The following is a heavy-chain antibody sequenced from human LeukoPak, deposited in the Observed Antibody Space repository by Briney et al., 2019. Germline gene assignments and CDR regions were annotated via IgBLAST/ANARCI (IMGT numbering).Heavy chain of an antibody. V-gene: IGHV1-24*01. J-gene: IGHJ4*02. D-gene: IGHD1-26*01. CDR1: GYALTELS. CDR3: ATNSGSYYGSFDY. CDR2: FDPEDGET. Sequence: GASVKVSCKVSGYALTELSMHWVRQAPGKGLEWMGGFDPEDGETIYAQKFQGRVTMTEDTSTDTAYMELSSLRSEDTAVYYCATNSGSYYGSFDYWGQGTLVTVSS.